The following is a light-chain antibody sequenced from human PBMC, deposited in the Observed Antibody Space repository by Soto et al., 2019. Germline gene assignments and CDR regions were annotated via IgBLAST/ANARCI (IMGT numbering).Light chain of an antibody. Sequence: QSALTQPASVSGSPGQSITISCTGTSSDVGGYNYVSWYQQHPGKAPKLMIYDVSNRPSGVSNRFSGSKSGNTASLTISGLQAEDEADYYCSSYTSGSTLYVFGTGTKFTVL. CDR2: DVS. V-gene: IGLV2-14*01. CDR1: SSDVGGYNY. J-gene: IGLJ1*01. CDR3: SSYTSGSTLYV.